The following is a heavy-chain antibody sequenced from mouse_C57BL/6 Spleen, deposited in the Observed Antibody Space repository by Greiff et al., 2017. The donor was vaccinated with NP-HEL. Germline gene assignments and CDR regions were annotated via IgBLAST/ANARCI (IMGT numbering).Heavy chain of an antibody. Sequence: VQLKQSGAELVRPGASVKLSCTASGFNITDYYMHWVKQRPEQGLEWIGRIDPEDGDTEYAPKFQGKATMTADTSSNTAYLQLSSLTSEDTAVYYCTTFYYGNYEGFAYWGQGTLVTVSA. J-gene: IGHJ3*01. CDR1: GFNITDYY. CDR3: TTFYYGNYEGFAY. V-gene: IGHV14-1*01. CDR2: IDPEDGDT. D-gene: IGHD2-1*01.